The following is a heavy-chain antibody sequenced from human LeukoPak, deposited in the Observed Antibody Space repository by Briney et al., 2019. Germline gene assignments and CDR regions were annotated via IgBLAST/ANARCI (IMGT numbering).Heavy chain of an antibody. D-gene: IGHD3-10*01. CDR3: ARDRAYSDYKGTTYYFDY. V-gene: IGHV4-4*07. Sequence: SETLSLTCTVSDGSISSYYWSWIRQPAGKGLEWIRRMYTSGSTNYNPSLKSRVTMSVDTSKNQFSLKLSSVTAADTAVYYCARDRAYSDYKGTTYYFDYWGQGTLVTVSS. CDR1: DGSISSYY. J-gene: IGHJ4*02. CDR2: MYTSGST.